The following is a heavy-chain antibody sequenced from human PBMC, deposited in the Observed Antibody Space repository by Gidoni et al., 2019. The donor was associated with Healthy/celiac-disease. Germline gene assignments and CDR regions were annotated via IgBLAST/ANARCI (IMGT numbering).Heavy chain of an antibody. CDR3: ARDLSVWGLGYSYGSDY. V-gene: IGHV4-4*02. J-gene: IGHJ4*02. D-gene: IGHD5-18*01. CDR2: IYHSGST. Sequence: QVQLQASGPGLVKPSGTLSLTCAVSGGSISSRNWWSWVRQPPGKGLEGIGEIYHSGSTNYNPSLKSRVTISVDKSKNQFSLKLSSVTAADTAVCYCARDLSVWGLGYSYGSDYWGQGTLVTVSS. CDR1: GGSISSRNW.